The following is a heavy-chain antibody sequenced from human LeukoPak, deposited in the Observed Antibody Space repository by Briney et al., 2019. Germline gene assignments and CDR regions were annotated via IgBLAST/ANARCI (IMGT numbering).Heavy chain of an antibody. CDR2: IYYRGST. Sequence: SETLSLTCTVSGGSISSYYWSWIRQPPGKGLEWIGYIYYRGSTNYNPSLKSRVTISVDTSKNQFSLRLSSVTAADTAVYYCAGDRGCSGGSCYYDYWGQGTLVTVSS. J-gene: IGHJ4*02. CDR1: GGSISSYY. V-gene: IGHV4-59*01. D-gene: IGHD2-15*01. CDR3: AGDRGCSGGSCYYDY.